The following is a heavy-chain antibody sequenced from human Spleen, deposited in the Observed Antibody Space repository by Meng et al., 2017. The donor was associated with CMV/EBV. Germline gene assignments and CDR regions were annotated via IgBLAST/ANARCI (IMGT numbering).Heavy chain of an antibody. CDR2: ISWDGGST. J-gene: IGHJ4*02. CDR3: AKDGNGILWSY. CDR1: GFTFDDYA. Sequence: RLVEFGGGVVQPGRSLRLSCAASGFTFDDYAMHWVRQAPGKGLEWVSLISWDGGSTYYADSMKGRFTISRDNSKNTLYLQMNSLRAEDTAVYYCAKDGNGILWSYWGQGTLVTVSS. D-gene: IGHD2-21*01. V-gene: IGHV3-43D*03.